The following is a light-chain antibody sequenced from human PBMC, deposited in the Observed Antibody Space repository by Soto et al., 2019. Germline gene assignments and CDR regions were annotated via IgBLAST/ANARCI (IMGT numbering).Light chain of an antibody. V-gene: IGKV1-39*01. J-gene: IGKJ2*01. CDR2: AAS. CDR3: QQSYLTPRT. CDR1: QRISSS. Sequence: DIQMTQSPSSLSASVGDRVTITCRASQRISSSLTWYQHKVGRAPKLLIYAASSLQTGVPSRFSGSGSGTEFTLTISNLQPEDFATYYCQQSYLTPRTFGQGTKLEIK.